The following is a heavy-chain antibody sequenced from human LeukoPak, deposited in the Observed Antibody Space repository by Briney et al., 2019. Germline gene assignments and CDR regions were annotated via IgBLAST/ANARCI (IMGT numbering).Heavy chain of an antibody. V-gene: IGHV3-74*03. CDR2: INSDGSGT. D-gene: IGHD2-8*01. J-gene: IGHJ4*02. CDR3: ARDLMVGSPFDS. CDR1: TFTFSDYW. Sequence: GGSLRLSCAASTFTFSDYWMHWVRQAPGKGLVWVSRINSDGSGTMYADSVKGRFTISRDNAKNTLYLQMNGLTAEDTAVYYCARDLMVGSPFDSWGQGSLVTVSS.